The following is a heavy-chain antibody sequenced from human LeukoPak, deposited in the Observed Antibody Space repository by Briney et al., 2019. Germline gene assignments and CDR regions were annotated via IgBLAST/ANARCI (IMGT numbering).Heavy chain of an antibody. CDR1: GYTFTSYG. V-gene: IGHV1-18*01. Sequence: GASVKVSCKASGYTFTSYGISWVRQAPGQGLEWMGYISDYNGNTNYAQKLQGRVDMTTDTSTSTAYMELRSLRSGDTAVYYCARADPPTAEAYSISWDYWGQGTLVTVSS. CDR3: ARADPPTAEAYSISWDY. CDR2: ISDYNGNT. J-gene: IGHJ4*02. D-gene: IGHD6-13*01.